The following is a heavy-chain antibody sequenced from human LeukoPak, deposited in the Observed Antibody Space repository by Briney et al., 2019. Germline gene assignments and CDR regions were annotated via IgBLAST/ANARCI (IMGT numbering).Heavy chain of an antibody. CDR3: ARSPSGSYSQLDY. Sequence: PSETLSLTCTVSGGSISSYYWSWIRQPPGKGLEWIGYIYYSGSTNYSPSLKSRVTISVDTSKNQFSLKLSSVTAADPAVYYCARSPSGSYSQLDYWDQGTLVTVSS. D-gene: IGHD1-26*01. J-gene: IGHJ4*02. CDR1: GGSISSYY. CDR2: IYYSGST. V-gene: IGHV4-59*01.